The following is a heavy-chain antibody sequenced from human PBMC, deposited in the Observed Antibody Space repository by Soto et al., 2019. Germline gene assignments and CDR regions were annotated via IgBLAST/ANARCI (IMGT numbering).Heavy chain of an antibody. CDR1: GYPFIIYS. CDR2: INAGNGNT. CDR3: ARASDWFGP. J-gene: IGHJ5*02. V-gene: IGHV1-3*01. Sequence: ASVKVSCKASGYPFIIYSMHWVRQAPGQRLEWMGWINAGNGNTKYSEKFQGRVTITRDTSASTAYMELSSLTSEDTAVYYCARASDWFGPWGQGTQVTVSS.